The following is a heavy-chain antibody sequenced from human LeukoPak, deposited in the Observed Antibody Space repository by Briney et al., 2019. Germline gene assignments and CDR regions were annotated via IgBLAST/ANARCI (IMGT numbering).Heavy chain of an antibody. CDR2: ISSSSSYI. D-gene: IGHD5-24*01. J-gene: IGHJ3*02. CDR3: ARGGSPAVGYNLVWAFDI. V-gene: IGHV3-21*01. CDR1: GFTFSSYS. Sequence: GGSLRLSCAASGFTFSSYSMNWVRQAPGKGLEWVSSISSSSSYIYYADSVKGRFTISRDNAKNSLYLQMNSLRAEDTAVYYCARGGSPAVGYNLVWAFDIWGQGTMVTVSS.